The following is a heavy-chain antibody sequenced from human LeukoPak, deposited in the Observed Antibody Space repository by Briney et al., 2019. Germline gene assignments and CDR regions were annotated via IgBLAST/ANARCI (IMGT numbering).Heavy chain of an antibody. J-gene: IGHJ3*02. CDR3: ARHEYSSSSGAFDI. CDR2: INPNSGGT. CDR1: GYTFTGYY. Sequence: VASVTVSCKASGYTFTGYYMHWVRQAPGQGLEWMGWINPNSGGTNYAQKFQGRVTMTRDTSISTAYMELSRLRSDDTAVYYCARHEYSSSSGAFDIWGQGTMVTVSS. V-gene: IGHV1-2*02. D-gene: IGHD6-6*01.